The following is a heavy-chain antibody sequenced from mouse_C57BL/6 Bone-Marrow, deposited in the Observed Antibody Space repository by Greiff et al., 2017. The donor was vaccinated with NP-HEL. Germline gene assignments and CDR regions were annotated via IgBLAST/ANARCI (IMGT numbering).Heavy chain of an antibody. D-gene: IGHD4-1*01. CDR3: TDWGFAY. V-gene: IGHV14-4*01. Sequence: VQLQQSGAELVRPGASVKLSCTASGFNIKDDYMHWVKQRPEQGLEWIGWIDPENGDPEYASKFQGKATITADTSSNTAYLQLSSLTSEDTAVYYCTDWGFAYWGQGTLVTVSA. J-gene: IGHJ3*01. CDR2: IDPENGDP. CDR1: GFNIKDDY.